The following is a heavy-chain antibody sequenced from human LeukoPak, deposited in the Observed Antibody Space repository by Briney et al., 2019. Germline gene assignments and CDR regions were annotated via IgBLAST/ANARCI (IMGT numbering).Heavy chain of an antibody. Sequence: SETLSLTCTVSGDSITNYYWNWIRQPPGRGLEWIGYVYYSGSTNYNPSLKSRVTISVDTSKTQFSLRLSSVTAADTAVYYCARRLKLATPRPGDAFDIWGQGTMVTVSS. CDR3: ARRLKLATPRPGDAFDI. CDR2: VYYSGST. V-gene: IGHV4-59*01. CDR1: GDSITNYY. J-gene: IGHJ3*02.